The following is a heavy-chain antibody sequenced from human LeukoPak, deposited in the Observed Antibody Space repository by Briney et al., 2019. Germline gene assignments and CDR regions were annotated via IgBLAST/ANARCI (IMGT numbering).Heavy chain of an antibody. J-gene: IGHJ4*02. CDR3: AKDQASKPIGKWELLPAHFDY. Sequence: PGGSLRLSCAASGFTFSSYGMHWVRQAAGKGLEWVAVIWYDGSNKYYAHSVKGRFTISRDNSKNTLYLQMNSLRAEDTAVYYCAKDQASKPIGKWELLPAHFDYWGQGTLVTVSS. CDR2: IWYDGSNK. V-gene: IGHV3-33*06. CDR1: GFTFSSYG. D-gene: IGHD1-26*01.